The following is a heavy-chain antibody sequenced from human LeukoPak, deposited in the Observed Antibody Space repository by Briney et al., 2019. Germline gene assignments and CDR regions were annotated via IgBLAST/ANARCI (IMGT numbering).Heavy chain of an antibody. D-gene: IGHD2-15*01. V-gene: IGHV4-39*07. CDR3: ARDILHFVVVAATRPHHDAFDI. Sequence: SENLSLTCTVSGGSISSSSHYWGWIRQPPGKGLEWIGSIYYSGSTYYNPSLKSRVTISVDTSKNQFSLKLNSVTAADTAVYYCARDILHFVVVAATRPHHDAFDIWGQGTMVTVSS. J-gene: IGHJ3*02. CDR1: GGSISSSSHY. CDR2: IYYSGST.